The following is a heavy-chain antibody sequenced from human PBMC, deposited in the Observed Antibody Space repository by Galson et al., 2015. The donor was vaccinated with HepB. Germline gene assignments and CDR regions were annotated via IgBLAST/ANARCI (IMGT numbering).Heavy chain of an antibody. CDR3: ARVVDGPHDAFDI. D-gene: IGHD1-26*01. Sequence: SLRLSCAASGFTVSSNYMSWVRQAPGKGLEWVSVIYSGGSTYYADSVKGRFTISRDNSKNTLYLQMNSLKASDTAMYYCARVVDGPHDAFDIWGQGTMVTVSS. CDR2: IYSGGST. CDR1: GFTVSSNY. V-gene: IGHV3-53*01. J-gene: IGHJ3*02.